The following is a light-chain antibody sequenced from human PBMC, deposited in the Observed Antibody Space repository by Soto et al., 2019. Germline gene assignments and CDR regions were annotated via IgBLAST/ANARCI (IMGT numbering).Light chain of an antibody. CDR3: QVWDSSSDHVV. CDR2: YDS. CDR1: NIGSKS. J-gene: IGLJ2*01. V-gene: IGLV3-21*04. Sequence: ELTQPPSVSVAPGKTARITCGGNNIGSKSVHWYQQKPGQAPVLVIYYDSDRPSGIPERFSGSNSGTTATLTISRVEAGDEADYYCQVWDSSSDHVVFGGGTKLTVL.